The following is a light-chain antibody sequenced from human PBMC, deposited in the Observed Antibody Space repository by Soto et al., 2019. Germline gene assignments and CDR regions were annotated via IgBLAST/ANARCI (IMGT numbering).Light chain of an antibody. J-gene: IGKJ2*01. CDR2: GAS. V-gene: IGKV3-20*01. CDR3: QKYGSTPYT. Sequence: EIVLTQSPGTLSLSPGERATLSCSASQSVSSSYLAWYQQKPGQAPRLLIYGASSRATGIPDRFSGSGSGTDFTLTISRLEPEDFAVYYCQKYGSTPYTFGQGTKLEI. CDR1: QSVSSSY.